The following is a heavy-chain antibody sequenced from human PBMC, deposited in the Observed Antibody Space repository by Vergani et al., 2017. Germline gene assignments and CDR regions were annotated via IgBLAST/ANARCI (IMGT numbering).Heavy chain of an antibody. CDR3: ARVEVYYYDSSGLYYFDY. V-gene: IGHV1-2*02. Sequence: QVQLVQSGAEVKKPGSSVKVSCKASGGTFSSYAISWVRQAPGQGLEWMGWINPNSGGTNYAQKFQGRVTMTRDTSISTAYMELSRLRSDDTAVYYCARVEVYYYDSSGLYYFDYWGQGTLVTVSS. CDR1: GGTFSSYA. J-gene: IGHJ4*02. CDR2: INPNSGGT. D-gene: IGHD3-22*01.